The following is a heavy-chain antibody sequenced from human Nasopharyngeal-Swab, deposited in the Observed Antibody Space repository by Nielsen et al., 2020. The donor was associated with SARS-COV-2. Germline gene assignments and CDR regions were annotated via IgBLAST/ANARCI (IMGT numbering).Heavy chain of an antibody. V-gene: IGHV3-33*01. CDR3: ARGPRLLRFLEWLFSLDAFDI. CDR1: GFTFSSYG. D-gene: IGHD3-3*01. J-gene: IGHJ3*02. Sequence: GESLKISCAASGFTFSSYGMHWVRQAPGKGLEWVAVIWYDGSNKYYADSVEGRFTISRDNSKNTLYLQMNSLRAEDTAVYYCARGPRLLRFLEWLFSLDAFDIWGQGTMVTVSS. CDR2: IWYDGSNK.